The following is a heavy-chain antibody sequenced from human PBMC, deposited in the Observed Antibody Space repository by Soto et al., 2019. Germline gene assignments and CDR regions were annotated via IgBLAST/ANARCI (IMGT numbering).Heavy chain of an antibody. D-gene: IGHD1-26*01. CDR2: IYYSGST. Sequence: SETLSLTCTVSGGSVSSGSYYWGWIRQPPGKGLEWIGYIYYSGSTNYNPSLKSRVTISVDTSKNQFSLKLSSVTAADTAVYYCARDGYTGPWGQGTLVTVSS. V-gene: IGHV4-61*01. CDR1: GGSVSSGSYY. J-gene: IGHJ5*02. CDR3: ARDGYTGP.